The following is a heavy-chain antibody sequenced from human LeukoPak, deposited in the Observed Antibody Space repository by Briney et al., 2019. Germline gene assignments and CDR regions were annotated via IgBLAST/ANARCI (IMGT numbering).Heavy chain of an antibody. V-gene: IGHV4-4*02. J-gene: IGHJ4*02. CDR2: IHRSGSP. Sequence: SETLSLTCTVSLDSTTSNFWSWVRQPPGKSLEWIGEIHRSGSPNYSPSLQSRVTISIDRSRNQIVLELSSVTAADTAVYYCAREILGGFNPGAYWGQGTLVTVSS. CDR1: LDSTTSNFW. CDR3: AREILGGFNPGAY. D-gene: IGHD1-14*01.